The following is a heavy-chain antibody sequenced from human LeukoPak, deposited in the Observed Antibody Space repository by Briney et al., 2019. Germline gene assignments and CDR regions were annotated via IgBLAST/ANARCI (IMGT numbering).Heavy chain of an antibody. D-gene: IGHD1-26*01. CDR1: GFTVSSNS. CDR2: ISSSSSTI. J-gene: IGHJ4*02. CDR3: ARDSRGIVGAYYFDY. V-gene: IGHV3-48*04. Sequence: GGSLRLSCTVSGFTVSSNSMNWVRQAPGKGLEWVSYISSSSSTIYYADSVKGRFTISRDNAKNSLYLQMNSLRAEDTAVYYCARDSRGIVGAYYFDYWGQGTLVTVSS.